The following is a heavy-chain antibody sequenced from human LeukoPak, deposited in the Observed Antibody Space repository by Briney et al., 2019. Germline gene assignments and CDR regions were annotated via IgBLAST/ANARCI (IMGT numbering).Heavy chain of an antibody. Sequence: SETLFLTCTVSGGSISSYYWSWIRQPPGKGLEWIGYIYYSGSTNYNPSLKSRVTISVDTSKNQFSLKLSSVTAADTAVYYCARSGDSGSWPTVGVPRYYYYGMDVWGQGTTVTVSS. CDR1: GGSISSYY. D-gene: IGHD1-26*01. CDR3: ARSGDSGSWPTVGVPRYYYYGMDV. J-gene: IGHJ6*02. V-gene: IGHV4-59*01. CDR2: IYYSGST.